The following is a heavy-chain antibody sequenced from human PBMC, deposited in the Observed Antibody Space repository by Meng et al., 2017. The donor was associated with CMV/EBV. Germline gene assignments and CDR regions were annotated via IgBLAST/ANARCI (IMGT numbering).Heavy chain of an antibody. CDR1: GFTFSSYE. V-gene: IGHV3-21*01. D-gene: IGHD6-19*01. J-gene: IGHJ6*02. Sequence: GESLKISCAASGFTFSSYEMNWVRQAPGKGLEWVSSISSSSSYIYYADSVKGRFTISRDNAKNSLYLQMNSLRAEDTAVYYCARDGVYSSGWYPPQLSYYYYYGMDVWGQGTTVTVSS. CDR3: ARDGVYSSGWYPPQLSYYYYYGMDV. CDR2: ISSSSSYI.